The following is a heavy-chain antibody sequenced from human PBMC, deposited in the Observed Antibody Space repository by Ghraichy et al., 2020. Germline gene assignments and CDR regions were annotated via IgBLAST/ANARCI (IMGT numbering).Heavy chain of an antibody. CDR2: INHSGST. J-gene: IGHJ4*02. V-gene: IGHV4-34*01. CDR3: ARGCNVRSSCYWGYFDY. D-gene: IGHD2-2*01. Sequence: SETLSLTCAVYGGSFSGYYWSWIRQPPGKGLEWIGEINHSGSTNYNPSLKSRVTISVDTSKNQFSLKLSSVTAADTAVYYCARGCNVRSSCYWGYFDYWGQGTLVTVSS. CDR1: GGSFSGYY.